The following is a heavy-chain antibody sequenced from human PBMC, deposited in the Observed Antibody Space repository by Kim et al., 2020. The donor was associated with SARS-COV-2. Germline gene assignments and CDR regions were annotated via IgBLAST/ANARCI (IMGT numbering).Heavy chain of an antibody. CDR3: ARGGGYAMIHFDY. D-gene: IGHD2-8*01. Sequence: SNPALKSRVTISVDTSKSQFSLKLSSVTAADTAVYYCARGGGYAMIHFDYWGQGTLVTVSS. V-gene: IGHV4-59*09. J-gene: IGHJ4*02.